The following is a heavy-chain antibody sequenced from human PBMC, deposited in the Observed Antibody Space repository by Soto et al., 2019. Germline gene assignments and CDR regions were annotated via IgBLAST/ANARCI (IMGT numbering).Heavy chain of an antibody. Sequence: SGGSLRLSCAASGFTFSSYGMHWVRQAPGKGLEWVAVISYDGSNKYYADSVKGRFTISRDNSKNTLYLQMNSLRAEDTAVCYCAKDRISMYNWRTWGQGTLVTVSS. D-gene: IGHD1-20*01. J-gene: IGHJ4*02. CDR2: ISYDGSNK. V-gene: IGHV3-30*18. CDR1: GFTFSSYG. CDR3: AKDRISMYNWRT.